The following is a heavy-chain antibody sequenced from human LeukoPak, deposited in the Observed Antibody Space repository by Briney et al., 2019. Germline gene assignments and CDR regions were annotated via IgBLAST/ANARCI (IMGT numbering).Heavy chain of an antibody. D-gene: IGHD3-10*01. CDR3: AREWRVVRGVIVDY. V-gene: IGHV3-48*03. CDR2: ISSSGGTI. CDR1: GFTFSSYE. Sequence: GGSLRLSCAASGFTFSSYEMNWVRQAPGKGLEWVSYISSSGGTIYSADSVKGRFTISRDNAKNSLYLQMNSLSAEDTAVYYCAREWRVVRGVIVDYWGQGTLVTVSS. J-gene: IGHJ4*02.